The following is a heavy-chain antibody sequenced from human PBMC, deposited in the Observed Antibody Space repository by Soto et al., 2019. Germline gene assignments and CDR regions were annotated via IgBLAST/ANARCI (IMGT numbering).Heavy chain of an antibody. J-gene: IGHJ4*02. CDR1: GNTFTSYD. D-gene: IGHD3-10*01. CDR2: INPNSGNI. CDR3: SRCLASGRYYLLDY. V-gene: IGHV1-8*01. Sequence: ASVKVSCKASGNTFTSYDINWVRQATGHGLEWMGWINPNSGNIGYAQKFQGRVTMTRDTAIRTAYMEVSRLRSDDTAVYYCSRCLASGRYYLLDYWGQGTLVTVSS.